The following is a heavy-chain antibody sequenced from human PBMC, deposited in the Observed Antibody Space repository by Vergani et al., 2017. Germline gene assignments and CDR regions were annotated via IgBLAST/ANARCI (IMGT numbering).Heavy chain of an antibody. D-gene: IGHD3-9*01. V-gene: IGHV4-39*02. J-gene: IGHJ4*02. Sequence: QLQLQESGPGLVKPSETLSLTCSVSGGSISSSRYFWGWLRQPPGKGLEWIGAISYSGDTYYNPSLKTRITISVDTSKNHFSLRLRSVTAADTAVYYCARSGPIFSLTSFDYWGQGTLVTVSS. CDR1: GGSISSSRYF. CDR2: ISYSGDT. CDR3: ARSGPIFSLTSFDY.